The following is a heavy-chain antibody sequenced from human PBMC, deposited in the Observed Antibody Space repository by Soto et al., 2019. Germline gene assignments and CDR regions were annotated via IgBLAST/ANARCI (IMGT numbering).Heavy chain of an antibody. V-gene: IGHV4-34*01. CDR3: ARGPYSSSSALLWRAYNWFDP. J-gene: IGHJ5*02. CDR1: GGSFSGYY. CDR2: INHSGST. D-gene: IGHD6-6*01. Sequence: SETLSLTCAVYGGSFSGYYWSWIRQPPGKGLEWIGEINHSGSTNYNPSLKSRVTISVDTSKNQFSLKLSSVTAADTAVYYCARGPYSSSSALLWRAYNWFDPWGQGTLVTVSS.